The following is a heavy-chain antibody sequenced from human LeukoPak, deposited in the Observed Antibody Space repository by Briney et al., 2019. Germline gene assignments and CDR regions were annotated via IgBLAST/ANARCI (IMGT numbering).Heavy chain of an antibody. J-gene: IGHJ3*02. Sequence: PGGSLRLSCAASGFTFSSYEMNWVRQAPGKGLEWVSYISSSGTPIYYADSVKGRFTISRDNAKNSLYLQMNSLRAEDTAGYYSARGGYCSSSVCYSLNAFDIWGQGTMFTVSS. V-gene: IGHV3-48*03. D-gene: IGHD2-2*01. CDR1: GFTFSSYE. CDR3: ARGGYCSSSVCYSLNAFDI. CDR2: ISSSGTPI.